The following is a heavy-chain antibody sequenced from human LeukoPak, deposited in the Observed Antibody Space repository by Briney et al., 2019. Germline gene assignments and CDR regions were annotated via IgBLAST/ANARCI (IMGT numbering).Heavy chain of an antibody. CDR3: TRAFMVRGAPHFGY. J-gene: IGHJ4*02. V-gene: IGHV3-49*03. D-gene: IGHD3-10*01. CDR2: IRSKAYGGTT. Sequence: TGGSLRLSCTASGFTFGDYAMSWFREAPGKGLEWVGFIRSKAYGGTTEYAASVKGRFTISRDDSKSIAYLQMNSLKTEDTAVYYCTRAFMVRGAPHFGYWGQGTLVTVSS. CDR1: GFTFGDYA.